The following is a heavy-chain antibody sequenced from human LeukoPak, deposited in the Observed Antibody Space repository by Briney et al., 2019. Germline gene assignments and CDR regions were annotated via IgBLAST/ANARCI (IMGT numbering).Heavy chain of an antibody. CDR3: ARDRDYYDSNSFSPDAFGI. D-gene: IGHD3-22*01. Sequence: GGSLRLSCAASGFSFNTYTMNWVRQAPGKGLEWVSSVNPSHHYKYYADSVKGRFTISRDNAKSSLYLQMNSLRAEDTAVYYCARDRDYYDSNSFSPDAFGIWGQGTMVTVSS. CDR2: VNPSHHYK. CDR1: GFSFNTYT. J-gene: IGHJ3*02. V-gene: IGHV3-21*01.